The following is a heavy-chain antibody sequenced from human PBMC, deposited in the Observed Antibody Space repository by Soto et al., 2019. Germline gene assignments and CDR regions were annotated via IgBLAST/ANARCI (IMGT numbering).Heavy chain of an antibody. CDR2: IYFSGST. CDR3: ARDGYYYDSSGYQSVSYFXY. CDR1: GGSISSYY. D-gene: IGHD3-22*01. V-gene: IGHV4-59*01. Sequence: PSETLSLTCTVSGGSISSYYWSWIRQPPGKGLEWIGYIYFSGSTNYNPSLKSRVTISVDTSKNQFSLKLSSVTAADTAVYYCARDGYYYDSSGYQSVSYFXYWGQGTRVTVSS. J-gene: IGHJ4*02.